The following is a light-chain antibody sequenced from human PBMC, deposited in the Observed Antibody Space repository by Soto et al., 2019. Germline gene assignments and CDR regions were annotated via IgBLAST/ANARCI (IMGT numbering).Light chain of an antibody. CDR2: GAS. CDR1: QSVTSR. V-gene: IGKV3-15*01. Sequence: EVVMTQSPATLSVSPGERATLPCRASQSVTSRLAWYQQKPGQAPRLLIYGASARATGIPARFSGSGSGTEFTLTINSLQSEDFAVYYCQQYNNWPLTFGGGTKVDIK. J-gene: IGKJ4*01. CDR3: QQYNNWPLT.